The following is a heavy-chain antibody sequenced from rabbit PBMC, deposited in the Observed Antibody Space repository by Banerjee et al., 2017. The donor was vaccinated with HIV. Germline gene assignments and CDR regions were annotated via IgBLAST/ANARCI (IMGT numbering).Heavy chain of an antibody. V-gene: IGHV1S40*01. Sequence: QSLEESGGDLVKPGASLTLTCTASGFSFSSNYWICWVRQAPGKGLEWIACIYSGDGSTYYASWAKGRFTISKTSSTTVTLQMTSLTAADTATYFCARRVGGYTYGFGLWGPGTLVTVS. J-gene: IGHJ4*01. CDR2: IYSGDGST. D-gene: IGHD6-1*01. CDR3: ARRVGGYTYGFGL. CDR1: GFSFSSNYW.